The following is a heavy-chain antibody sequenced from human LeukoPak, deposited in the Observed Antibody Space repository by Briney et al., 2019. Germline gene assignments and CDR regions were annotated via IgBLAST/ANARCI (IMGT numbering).Heavy chain of an antibody. CDR1: GGTFSSYA. V-gene: IGHV1-69*13. D-gene: IGHD3-9*01. CDR3: AVGILTGYSPGWFDP. Sequence: SVKVSCKASGGTFSSYAIGWVRQAPGQGLEWMGGIIPIFGTANYAQKFQGRVTITADESTSTAYMELSSLRSEDTAVYYCAVGILTGYSPGWFDPWGQGTLVTVSS. CDR2: IIPIFGTA. J-gene: IGHJ5*02.